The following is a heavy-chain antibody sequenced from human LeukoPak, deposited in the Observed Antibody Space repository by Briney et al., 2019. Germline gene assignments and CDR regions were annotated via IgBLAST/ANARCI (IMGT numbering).Heavy chain of an antibody. Sequence: SETLSLTCTVSGGSISSYYWSWIRQPPGKGLEWIGYIYYSGSTNYNPSLQSRVTISVDTSKNQFYLRLSSVTAAGTAVYYCARGYSYGYTFDYWGQGTLVTVSS. CDR1: GGSISSYY. D-gene: IGHD5-18*01. CDR3: ARGYSYGYTFDY. J-gene: IGHJ4*02. CDR2: IYYSGST. V-gene: IGHV4-59*01.